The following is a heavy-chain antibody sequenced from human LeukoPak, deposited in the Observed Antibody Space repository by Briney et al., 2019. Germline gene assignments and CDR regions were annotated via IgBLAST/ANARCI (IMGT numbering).Heavy chain of an antibody. CDR3: ARASGNQYYYYYYYMDV. CDR2: MNPNSGNT. V-gene: IGHV1-8*03. Sequence: GASVKVSCKASGYTFTSYDINWVRQATGQGLEWMGWMNPNSGNTGYAQKFQGRVTITRNTSISTAYMELSSLGSEDTAVYYCARASGNQYYYYYYYMDVWGKGTTVTVSS. CDR1: GYTFTSYD. D-gene: IGHD4-23*01. J-gene: IGHJ6*03.